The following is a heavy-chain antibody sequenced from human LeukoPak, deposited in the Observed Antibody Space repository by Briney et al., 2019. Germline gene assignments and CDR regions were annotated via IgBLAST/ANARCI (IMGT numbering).Heavy chain of an antibody. CDR2: ISGSGGST. Sequence: GGSLRLSCAASGFTFSSYAMSWVRQAPGKGLEWVSAISGSGGSTYYADSVKGRFTISRDNSKNTLYLQMNSLRAEDTAVYYCARDGFVGAAGTYHAFDIWGQGTMVTVSS. D-gene: IGHD6-13*01. V-gene: IGHV3-23*01. CDR3: ARDGFVGAAGTYHAFDI. J-gene: IGHJ3*02. CDR1: GFTFSSYA.